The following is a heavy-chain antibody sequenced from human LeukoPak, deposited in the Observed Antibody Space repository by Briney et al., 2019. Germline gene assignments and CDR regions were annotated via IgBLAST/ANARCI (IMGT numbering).Heavy chain of an antibody. CDR3: AREETDSSSWYWFDP. V-gene: IGHV1-2*02. Sequence: ASVMVSCKASGYTFTGYYMHWVRQAPGQGLEWMGWINPNSGGTNYAQKFQGRVTMTRDTSISTAYMELSGLRSDDTAVYYCAREETDSSSWYWFDPWGQGTLVTVSS. J-gene: IGHJ5*02. D-gene: IGHD6-13*01. CDR1: GYTFTGYY. CDR2: INPNSGGT.